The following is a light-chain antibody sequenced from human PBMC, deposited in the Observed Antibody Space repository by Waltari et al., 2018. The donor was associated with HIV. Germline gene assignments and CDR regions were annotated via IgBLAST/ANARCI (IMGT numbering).Light chain of an antibody. CDR2: KDS. CDR3: SSYTDSSVI. Sequence: SYELTQPPSVSVSPGQTARITCSGDALPKQYAYWYQQKPGQAPVLVIYKDSERPSGIPERFSGSSSGTTVTLTISGLQAEDESDYYCSSYTDSSVIFGGGTKVTVL. J-gene: IGLJ2*01. CDR1: ALPKQY. V-gene: IGLV3-25*03.